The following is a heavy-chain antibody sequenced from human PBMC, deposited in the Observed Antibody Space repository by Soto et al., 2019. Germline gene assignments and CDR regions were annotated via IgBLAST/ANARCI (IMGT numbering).Heavy chain of an antibody. J-gene: IGHJ4*02. D-gene: IGHD6-19*01. CDR3: VAVDDGDY. CDR1: GYTFTSYA. V-gene: IGHV1-3*01. Sequence: QVQLVQSGAEVKKPGASVKVSCKTSGYTFTSYAVHWARQAPGQRLEWMGWINAGNGNTEYSQKFQGRVTFTRDTSASTAHMELSSLRSEDTAVYYCVAVDDGDYWGQGTLVTVSS. CDR2: INAGNGNT.